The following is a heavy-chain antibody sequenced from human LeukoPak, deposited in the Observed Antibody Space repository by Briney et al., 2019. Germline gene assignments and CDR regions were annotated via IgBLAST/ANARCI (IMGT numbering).Heavy chain of an antibody. CDR2: LYYSGI. V-gene: IGHV4-39*01. CDR1: GGSISSSNYY. CDR3: ARGVYIAAAQYGY. Sequence: KPSETLSLTCTVSGGSISSSNYYWGWIRQPPGKGLEWIGSLYYSGINYNPSLKSRVTILVDTSKNQFSLKLSSVTAADTAVYYCARGVYIAAAQYGYWGQGTLVTVSS. D-gene: IGHD6-13*01. J-gene: IGHJ4*02.